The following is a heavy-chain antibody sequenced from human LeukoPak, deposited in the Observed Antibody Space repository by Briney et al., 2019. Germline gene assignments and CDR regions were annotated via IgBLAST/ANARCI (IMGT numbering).Heavy chain of an antibody. CDR1: GFTFSSYG. CDR2: ISYDGSNK. J-gene: IGHJ4*02. Sequence: PGGSLRLSCAASGFTFSSYGMHWVRQAPGKGLEWVAVISYDGSNKYYADSVKGRFTISRDNSKNTLYLQMNSLRAEDTAVYYCARDVPQGSSTSMLDYWGQGTLVTVSS. D-gene: IGHD2-2*01. V-gene: IGHV3-30*03. CDR3: ARDVPQGSSTSMLDY.